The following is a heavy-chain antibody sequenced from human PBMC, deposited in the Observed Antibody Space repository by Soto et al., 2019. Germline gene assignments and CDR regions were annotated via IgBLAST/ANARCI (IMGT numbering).Heavy chain of an antibody. CDR2: ISSSVGNI. CDR3: ERSQTTRGFDI. Sequence: DVQLAESGGGLVQPGGSLSLSCAASGFTFSSYEMNWVRQAPGKGLEWVVYISSSVGNIYYADSVRGRITISRDTAENSLHLQMNSLTGEDTAVCYCERSQTTRGFDIWGLGTIVIIS. J-gene: IGHJ3*02. V-gene: IGHV3-48*03. CDR1: GFTFSSYE. D-gene: IGHD1-1*01.